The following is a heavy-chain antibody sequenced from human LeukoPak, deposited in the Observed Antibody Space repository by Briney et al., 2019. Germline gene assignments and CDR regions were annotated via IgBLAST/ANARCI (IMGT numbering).Heavy chain of an antibody. CDR1: GFTFSSYG. D-gene: IGHD2-15*01. CDR2: IRYDGSNI. CDR3: ASTSRHCCSGGSCLDY. Sequence: GGSLRLSCAASGFTFSSYGMHWVRQAPGKGLEWVAFIRYDGSNIYYADSVKGRFTISRDNSKNTLYLQMNSLRAEDTAVYYCASTSRHCCSGGSCLDYWGQGTLVTVSS. V-gene: IGHV3-30*02. J-gene: IGHJ4*02.